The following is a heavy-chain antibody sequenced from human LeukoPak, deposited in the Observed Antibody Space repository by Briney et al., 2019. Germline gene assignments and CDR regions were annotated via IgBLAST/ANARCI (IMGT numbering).Heavy chain of an antibody. V-gene: IGHV3-23*01. J-gene: IGHJ4*02. Sequence: PGGSLRLSCAASGFTLSSYVMSWVRQAPGKGLEWVSAISGGGGSTYYADSVQGRLTISRDNSKNTLYLQMNSLRAEDTAVYYCAKYDYYGTSGIQWGQGTLVTVSS. CDR2: ISGGGGST. D-gene: IGHD3-10*01. CDR3: AKYDYYGTSGIQ. CDR1: GFTLSSYV.